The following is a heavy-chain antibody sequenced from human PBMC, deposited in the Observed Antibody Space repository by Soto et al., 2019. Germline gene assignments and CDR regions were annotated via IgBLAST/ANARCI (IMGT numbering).Heavy chain of an antibody. CDR1: GGSISSYY. CDR2: IYYSGST. Sequence: SETLSLTCTVSGGSISSYYWSLIRQPPGKGLEWIGYIYYSGSTNYNPSLKNRVTISVNTSKNQFSLKLSSVTAADTAVYYCARATPAAPFFDYWGQGTLVTVS. CDR3: ARATPAAPFFDY. V-gene: IGHV4-59*01. D-gene: IGHD2-2*01. J-gene: IGHJ4*02.